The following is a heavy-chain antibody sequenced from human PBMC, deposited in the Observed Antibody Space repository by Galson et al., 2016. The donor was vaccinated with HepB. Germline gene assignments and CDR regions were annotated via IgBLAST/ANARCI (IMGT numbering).Heavy chain of an antibody. J-gene: IGHJ4*02. CDR3: ATVTAPHY. V-gene: IGHV1-69*02. Sequence: SVKVSCKASGGTFSSYPLSWVRQAPGQGLEWMGRIIPIIPIVNYAQKFQGRVTITADISTNTAFMGLSSLRSEDTAVYYCATVTAPHYWGQGTLVTVSS. D-gene: IGHD2-21*02. CDR2: IIPIIPIV. CDR1: GGTFSSYP.